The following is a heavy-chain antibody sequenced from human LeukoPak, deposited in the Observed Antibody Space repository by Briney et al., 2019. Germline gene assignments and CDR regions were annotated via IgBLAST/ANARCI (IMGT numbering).Heavy chain of an antibody. D-gene: IGHD2-2*01. CDR2: ISAYNGNT. CDR3: ARLTRYCSSTSCRNWFDP. CDR1: GYTFTSYG. J-gene: IGHJ5*02. Sequence: ASVKVSCKASGYTFTSYGISWVRQAPGQGLEWMGWISAYNGNTNYAQKLQGRVTMTTDTSTSTAYMEPRSLRSDDTAVYYCARLTRYCSSTSCRNWFDPWGQGTLVTVSS. V-gene: IGHV1-18*01.